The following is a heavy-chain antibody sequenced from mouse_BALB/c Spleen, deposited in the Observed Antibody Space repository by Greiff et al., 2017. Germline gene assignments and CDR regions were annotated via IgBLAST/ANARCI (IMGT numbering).Heavy chain of an antibody. D-gene: IGHD2-1*01. V-gene: IGHV3-2*02. CDR3: ARVYYGNYMDY. CDR2: ISYSGST. J-gene: IGHJ4*01. CDR1: GYSITSDYA. Sequence: EVKLMESGPGLVKPSQSLSLTCTVTGYSITSDYAWNWIRQFPGNKLEWMGYISYSGSTSYNPSLKSRISITRDTSKNQFFLQLNSVTTEDTATYYCARVYYGNYMDYWGQGTSVTVAS.